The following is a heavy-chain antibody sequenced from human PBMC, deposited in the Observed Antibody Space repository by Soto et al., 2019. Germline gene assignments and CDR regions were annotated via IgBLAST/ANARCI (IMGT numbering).Heavy chain of an antibody. D-gene: IGHD7-27*01. CDR2: INHGGST. CDR1: GGSFSGYY. J-gene: IGHJ4*02. V-gene: IGHV4-34*01. Sequence: QVQLQQWGAGLLKPSETLSLTCAVYGGSFSGYYWNWIRQPPGKGLEWIGEINHGGSTNYNPSLKSRVTLSVDTSKNQFSLKLSSVTAADTAVYYCARGWGRIFDSWGQGTLVTVSS. CDR3: ARGWGRIFDS.